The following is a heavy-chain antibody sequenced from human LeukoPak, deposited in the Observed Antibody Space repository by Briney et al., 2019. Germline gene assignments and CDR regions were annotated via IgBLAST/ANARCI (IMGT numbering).Heavy chain of an antibody. V-gene: IGHV1-69*13. Sequence: ASVKVSCKASGGTFISYAISWVRQAPGQGLEWMGGIIPIFGTANYAQKFQGRVTITADESTSTAYMELSSLRSEDTAVYYCARDRSVVFWSGEPYNWFDPWGQGTLVTVSS. CDR3: ARDRSVVFWSGEPYNWFDP. CDR1: GGTFISYA. CDR2: IIPIFGTA. D-gene: IGHD3-3*01. J-gene: IGHJ5*02.